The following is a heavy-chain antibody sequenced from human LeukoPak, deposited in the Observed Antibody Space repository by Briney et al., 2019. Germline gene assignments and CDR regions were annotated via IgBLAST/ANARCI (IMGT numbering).Heavy chain of an antibody. J-gene: IGHJ4*02. CDR1: GFTFTGYA. CDR2: IGSDGFSA. CDR3: VRDVDYYASGSYLGYFDY. Sequence: PGGSLRLSCSASGFTFTGYAMHWVGQAPGKGLEYVSGIGSDGFSAFYADSMKDRVTISRDNSKSTVHLQMTSLRVEDTAVYFCVRDVDYYASGSYLGYFDYWGQGTLVTVSS. D-gene: IGHD3-10*01. V-gene: IGHV3-64D*06.